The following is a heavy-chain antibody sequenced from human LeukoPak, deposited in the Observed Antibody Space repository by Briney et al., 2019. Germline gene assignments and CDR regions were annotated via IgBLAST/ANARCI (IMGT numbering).Heavy chain of an antibody. Sequence: SGGSLRLSCAASGFTFSTYVMSWVRQAPGKGLEWVSAITGSGGNAYYANSVKGRVTISRDNSKSTLYLQMNSLRAEDTALYYCAKDLVQYASTSGGIFDYWGQGALVTVSS. V-gene: IGHV3-23*01. D-gene: IGHD2-8*01. CDR3: AKDLVQYASTSGGIFDY. J-gene: IGHJ4*02. CDR2: ITGSGGNA. CDR1: GFTFSTYV.